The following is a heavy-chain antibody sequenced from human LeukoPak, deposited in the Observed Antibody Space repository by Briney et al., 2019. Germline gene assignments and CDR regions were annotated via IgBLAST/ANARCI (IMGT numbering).Heavy chain of an antibody. CDR3: ARSDTVTIMYFDC. CDR1: GFTFSSYA. Sequence: GGSLRLSCAASGFTFSSYAMHWVRQAPGKGLEWVAVISYDGSNKYYADYVKGRFTISRDNSKNTLYLQMNSLRAEDTAVYYCARSDTVTIMYFDCWGEGTLVTVSS. CDR2: ISYDGSNK. D-gene: IGHD1-7*01. J-gene: IGHJ4*02. V-gene: IGHV3-30-3*01.